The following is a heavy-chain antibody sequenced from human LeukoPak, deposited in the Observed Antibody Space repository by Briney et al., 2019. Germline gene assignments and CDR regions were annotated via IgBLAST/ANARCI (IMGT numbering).Heavy chain of an antibody. CDR2: IKQDGSET. CDR3: ATQGIRLGESSSLYRFADY. D-gene: IGHD3-16*02. CDR1: GFIFSNYW. V-gene: IGHV3-7*03. Sequence: GGSLRLSCEASGFIFSNYWMNWVRQAPGKGREWVANIKQDGSETHYVDSVKGRFTISRDNARNSLYLQMDGLRAEDTAVYYCATQGIRLGESSSLYRFADYWGQGTLITVSS. J-gene: IGHJ4*02.